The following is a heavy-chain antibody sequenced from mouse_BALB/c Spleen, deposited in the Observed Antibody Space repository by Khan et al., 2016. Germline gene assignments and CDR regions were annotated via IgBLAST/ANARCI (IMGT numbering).Heavy chain of an antibody. CDR3: AREEVRRGAWFAY. V-gene: IGHV2-2*01. Sequence: QVQLKQSGPGLVQPSQSLSITCTVSGSSLTNYGVHWVRQSPGKGLEWLGVIWSGGSTDYNAAFISRLTISKDHSKSQVFFKMNSLQAHDTAIYYCAREEVRRGAWFAYWGQGTLVTVSA. J-gene: IGHJ3*01. D-gene: IGHD2-14*01. CDR1: GSSLTNYG. CDR2: IWSGGST.